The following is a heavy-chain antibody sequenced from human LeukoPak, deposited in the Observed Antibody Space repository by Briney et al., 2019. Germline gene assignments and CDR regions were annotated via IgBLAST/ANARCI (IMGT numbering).Heavy chain of an antibody. CDR3: VRDAPGVVTNDY. D-gene: IGHD3-22*01. CDR1: GFIFSTYD. J-gene: IGHJ4*02. V-gene: IGHV3-48*03. CDR2: ITSRGDII. Sequence: GGSLRLSCATSGFIFSTYDMNWVRQAPGKGLEWVSLITSRGDIIHYADSVKGRFTISRDNAKNSLFLQMNSLRAEDAGIYYCVRDAPGVVTNDYWGQGTLVTVSS.